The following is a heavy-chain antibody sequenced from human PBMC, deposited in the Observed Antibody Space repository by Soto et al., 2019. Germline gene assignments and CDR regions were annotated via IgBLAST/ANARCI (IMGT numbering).Heavy chain of an antibody. CDR3: ARYLDSSGYYYYYGMDV. CDR2: IYYSGST. CDR1: GGSISSGGYY. D-gene: IGHD3-22*01. J-gene: IGHJ6*02. Sequence: SETLSLTCTVSGGSISSGGYYWSWIRQHPGKGLEWIGYIYYSGSTYYNPSLKSRVTISVDTPKNQFSLKLSSVTAADTAVYYCARYLDSSGYYYYYGMDVWGQGTTGTVSS. V-gene: IGHV4-31*03.